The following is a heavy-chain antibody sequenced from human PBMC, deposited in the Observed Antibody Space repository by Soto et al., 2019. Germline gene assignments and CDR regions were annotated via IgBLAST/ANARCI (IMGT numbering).Heavy chain of an antibody. Sequence: SLRLSCAASGFTFSSYAMHWVRQAPGKGLEGVAVISYDGSNKYYADSVKGRFTISRDNSKNTLYLQMNSLRAEDTAVYYCARTLVGAITYYFDYWGQGTLVTVSS. J-gene: IGHJ4*02. CDR2: ISYDGSNK. CDR1: GFTFSSYA. D-gene: IGHD1-26*01. CDR3: ARTLVGAITYYFDY. V-gene: IGHV3-30-3*01.